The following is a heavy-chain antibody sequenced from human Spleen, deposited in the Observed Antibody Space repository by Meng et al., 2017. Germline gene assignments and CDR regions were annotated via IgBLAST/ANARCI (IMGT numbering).Heavy chain of an antibody. V-gene: IGHV4-39*07. Sequence: SETLSLTCTVSGGSISSSSYYWGWIRQPPGKGLEWIGSIYYSGTTYYNPSLKSRVTISVDTSKNQFSLKLTSVTAADTAVYYCAREYGNTAYYDFWGQGTLVTVSS. CDR2: IYYSGTT. D-gene: IGHD3-22*01. CDR3: AREYGNTAYYDF. CDR1: GGSISSSSYY. J-gene: IGHJ4*02.